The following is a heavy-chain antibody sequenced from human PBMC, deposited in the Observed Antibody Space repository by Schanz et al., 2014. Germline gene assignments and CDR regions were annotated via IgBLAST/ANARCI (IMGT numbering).Heavy chain of an antibody. CDR1: GFTFSGFW. D-gene: IGHD1-1*01. J-gene: IGHJ5*02. CDR2: IKKDGSEK. CDR3: ARGRELES. Sequence: EVQLAESGGGLVQPGGSLRLSCAASGFTFSGFWMTWVRQAPGKGLEWVANIKKDGSEKYYVDSVKGRFTISRDNAKNSLVLQMNSLRPEDTAVYYCARGRELESWGQGTLVTVAA. V-gene: IGHV3-7*01.